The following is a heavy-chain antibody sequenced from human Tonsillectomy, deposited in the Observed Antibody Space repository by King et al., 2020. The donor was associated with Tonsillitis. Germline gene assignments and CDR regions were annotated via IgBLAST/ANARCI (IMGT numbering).Heavy chain of an antibody. CDR1: GFTFSDHY. D-gene: IGHD6-13*01. CDR3: ARVGVSHYSSIDY. J-gene: IGHJ4*02. CDR2: TRNKANSYTT. V-gene: IGHV3-72*01. Sequence: VQLVESGGGLVQPGGSLRLSCAASGFTFSDHYMDWVRQAPGKGLEWVGRTRNKANSYTTEYAASVKGRFTISRDDSKNSLYLQMNSLKTEDTAVYYCARVGVSHYSSIDYWGQGTLVTVSS.